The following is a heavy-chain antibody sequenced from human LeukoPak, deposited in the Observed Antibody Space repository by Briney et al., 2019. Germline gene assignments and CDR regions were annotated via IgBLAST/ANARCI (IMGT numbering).Heavy chain of an antibody. D-gene: IGHD2-21*02. CDR3: ARAMVDCGGDCYSFFDY. V-gene: IGHV4-59*01. Sequence: SQTLSLTCTVSGGSISSYYWSWIRQPPGKGLEWIGYIYYSGSTNYNPSLKSRVTISVDTSKNQFSLKLSSVTAADTAVYYCARAMVDCGGDCYSFFDYWGQGTLVTVSS. CDR2: IYYSGST. J-gene: IGHJ4*02. CDR1: GGSISSYY.